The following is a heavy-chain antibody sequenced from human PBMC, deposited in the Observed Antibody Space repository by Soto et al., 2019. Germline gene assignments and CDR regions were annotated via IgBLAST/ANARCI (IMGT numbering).Heavy chain of an antibody. CDR1: GGSISSHS. CDR2: VYSSGST. J-gene: IGHJ5*02. V-gene: IGHV4-59*11. D-gene: IGHD3-10*01. CDR3: ARLGPYDSGSYSFRYNWFDP. Sequence: SETLSLTCTVSGGSISSHSWNWIRQSPGRGLEWIGYVYSSGSTIYNPSLESRVTISVDTSKNQFSLKLTSLTAEDTAVYYCARLGPYDSGSYSFRYNWFDPWGQGTLVTVSS.